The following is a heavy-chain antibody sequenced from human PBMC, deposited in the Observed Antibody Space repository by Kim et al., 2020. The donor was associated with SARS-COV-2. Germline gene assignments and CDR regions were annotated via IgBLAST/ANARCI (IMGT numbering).Heavy chain of an antibody. J-gene: IGHJ4*02. CDR3: AGRSRLGELSLNY. D-gene: IGHD3-16*02. CDR2: IYYSGST. CDR1: GGSISSYY. Sequence: SETLSLTCTVSGGSISSYYWSWIRQPPGKGLEWIGYIYYSGSTNYNPSLKSRVTISVDTSKNQFSLKLSSVTAADTAVYYCAGRSRLGELSLNYWGQGTL. V-gene: IGHV4-59*08.